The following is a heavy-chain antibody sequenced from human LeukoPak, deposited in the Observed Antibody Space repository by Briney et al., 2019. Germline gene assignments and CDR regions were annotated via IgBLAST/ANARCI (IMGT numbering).Heavy chain of an antibody. CDR3: ARGGIYCSSTSCYPPYYYYYYGMDV. Sequence: PSETLSLTCTVSGGSISSYYWSWIRQPPGKGLEWIGEINHSGSTNYNPSLKSRVTISVDTSKNQFSLKLSSVTAADTAVYYCARGGIYCSSTSCYPPYYYYYYGMDVWGQGTTVIVSS. J-gene: IGHJ6*02. D-gene: IGHD2-2*01. CDR1: GGSISSYY. V-gene: IGHV4-34*01. CDR2: INHSGST.